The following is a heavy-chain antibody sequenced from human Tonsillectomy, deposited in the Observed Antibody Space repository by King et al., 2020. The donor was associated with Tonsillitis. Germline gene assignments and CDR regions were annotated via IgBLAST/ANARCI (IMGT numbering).Heavy chain of an antibody. CDR2: IRYDGSNK. V-gene: IGHV3-30*02. Sequence: VQLVESGGGVVQPGGSLRLSCAASGFTFSSYGTHWVRQAPGKGLEWVAFIRYDGSNKYYADSVKGRFTISRDNSKNTLYLQMNSLRAEDTAVYYCAKDFETTGTTGWFDPWGQGTLVTVSS. CDR3: AKDFETTGTTGWFDP. J-gene: IGHJ5*02. CDR1: GFTFSSYG. D-gene: IGHD1-1*01.